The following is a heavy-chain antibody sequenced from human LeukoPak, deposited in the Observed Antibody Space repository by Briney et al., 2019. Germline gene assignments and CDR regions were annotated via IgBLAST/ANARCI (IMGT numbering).Heavy chain of an antibody. CDR1: GFTFSSYW. V-gene: IGHV3-7*01. CDR2: IKQDGSEK. Sequence: PGGSLRLSCAASGFTFSSYWMSWVRQAPGKGLEWVANIKQDGSEKYYVDSVKGRFPISRDNAKNSLYLQMNSLRAEDTAVYYCARGFGSSSRRAFDYWGQGTLVTVSS. CDR3: ARGFGSSSRRAFDY. J-gene: IGHJ4*02. D-gene: IGHD6-6*01.